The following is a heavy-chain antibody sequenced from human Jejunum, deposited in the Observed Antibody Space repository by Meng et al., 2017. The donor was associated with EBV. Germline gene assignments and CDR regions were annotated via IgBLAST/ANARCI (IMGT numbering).Heavy chain of an antibody. Sequence: QLKLQESGPGLVKPSETPSLSCTVSGGSVSSGGYYWSWIRQPPGKGLEWIGYIYNSESTNYKSSLKSRVTISADTSKNQFSLRLSSVTAADTAVYYCARDQNGSYFAYWGQGTLVTVSS. J-gene: IGHJ4*02. CDR1: GGSVSSGGYY. V-gene: IGHV4-61*08. CDR3: ARDQNGSYFAY. CDR2: IYNSEST. D-gene: IGHD1-26*01.